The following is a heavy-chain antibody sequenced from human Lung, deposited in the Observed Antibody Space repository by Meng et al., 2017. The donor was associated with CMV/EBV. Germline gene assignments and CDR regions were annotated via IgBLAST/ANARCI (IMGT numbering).Heavy chain of an antibody. CDR2: IRYDGSNK. V-gene: IGHV3-30*02. CDR1: GFTFSSYG. Sequence: GESXKISCSSSGFTFSSYGMNWVRQAPGKGLEWVAFIRYDGSNKYYADSVKGRFTISRDNSKNTLYLQMNSLRAEDTAVYYCSVYCSGGSGYSEAFDIWGQGTMVTVSS. D-gene: IGHD2-15*01. J-gene: IGHJ3*02. CDR3: SVYCSGGSGYSEAFDI.